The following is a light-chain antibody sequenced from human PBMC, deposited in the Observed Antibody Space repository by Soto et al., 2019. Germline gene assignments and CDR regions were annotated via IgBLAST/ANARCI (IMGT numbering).Light chain of an antibody. Sequence: QTVVTQPPSVSAAPGQKVTISCSGSSSNIANNYVSWYQHLPGTAPKLLIYDNNKRPSGIPDRFSGSKSGTSATLGITGLQSGDEADYYCGTWDSSLSAEVFGEGTKLTVL. CDR2: DNN. CDR1: SSNIANNY. CDR3: GTWDSSLSAEV. V-gene: IGLV1-51*01. J-gene: IGLJ3*02.